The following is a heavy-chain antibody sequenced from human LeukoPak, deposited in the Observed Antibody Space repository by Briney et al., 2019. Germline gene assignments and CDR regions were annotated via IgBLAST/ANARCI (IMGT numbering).Heavy chain of an antibody. CDR2: MNPNSGNT. J-gene: IGHJ4*02. CDR1: GYTFTSYD. Sequence: ASVKVSCKASGYTFTSYDINWVRQATGQGLEWMGWMNPNSGNTGYAQKFQGRVTMTRNTSISTACMELSSLRSEDTAVYYCARGSPEMATTLLWGQGTLVTVSS. CDR3: ARGSPEMATTLL. D-gene: IGHD5-24*01. V-gene: IGHV1-8*01.